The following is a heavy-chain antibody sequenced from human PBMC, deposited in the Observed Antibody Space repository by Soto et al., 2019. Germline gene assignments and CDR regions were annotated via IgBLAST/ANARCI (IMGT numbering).Heavy chain of an antibody. D-gene: IGHD1-7*01. CDR3: AREGNWNYHGVSWFDP. V-gene: IGHV3-30-3*01. CDR2: ISYDGSNK. Sequence: GGSLRLSCAASGVTFSSYAMHGVRQAPGKGLEWVAVISYDGSNKYYADSVKGRFTISRDNSKNTLYLQMNSLRAEDTAVYYCAREGNWNYHGVSWFDPWGQGTLVTVSS. J-gene: IGHJ5*02. CDR1: GVTFSSYA.